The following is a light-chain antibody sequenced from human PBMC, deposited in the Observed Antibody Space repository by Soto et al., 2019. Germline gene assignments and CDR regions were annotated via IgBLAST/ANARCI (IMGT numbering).Light chain of an antibody. CDR3: SSYTSNNTVV. Sequence: QSALTQPASVSGSPGQSITISCTRTSSDVGGYNYVSWYQQHPGKAPKLMIYEVSNRPSGVSNRFSGSKSGNTASLTISGLQAEDGANYYCSSYTSNNTVVFGGGTKLTVL. V-gene: IGLV2-14*01. CDR2: EVS. CDR1: SSDVGGYNY. J-gene: IGLJ2*01.